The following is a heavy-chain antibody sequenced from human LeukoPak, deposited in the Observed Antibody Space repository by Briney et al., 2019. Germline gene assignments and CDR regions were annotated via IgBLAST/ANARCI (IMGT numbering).Heavy chain of an antibody. Sequence: ASVKDSCKASGYTFTSYDINWVRQATGQGLEWMGWMNPNSGNTGYAQKFQGRVTMTRNTSISTSYMELSSLRSEDTAVYYCARGYSSTGWLYYYYYYMDVWGKGTTVTVSS. CDR3: ARGYSSTGWLYYYYYYMDV. CDR1: GYTFTSYD. J-gene: IGHJ6*03. CDR2: MNPNSGNT. D-gene: IGHD2-2*01. V-gene: IGHV1-8*01.